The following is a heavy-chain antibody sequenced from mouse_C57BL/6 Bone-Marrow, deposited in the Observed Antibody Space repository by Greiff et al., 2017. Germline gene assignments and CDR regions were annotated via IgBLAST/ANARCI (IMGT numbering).Heavy chain of an antibody. D-gene: IGHD6-1*01. CDR3: ARLCQGNRYIDV. CDR1: GFTFSDYY. Sequence: EVKLMESGGGLVQPGGSLKLSCAASGFTFSDYYMYWVRQTPEKRLEWVAYISNGGGSTYYPDTVKGRFTISRDNAKNTLYLQMSSLKSEDTAMYYCARLCQGNRYIDVWGTGTTVTVSS. V-gene: IGHV5-12*01. J-gene: IGHJ1*03. CDR2: ISNGGGST.